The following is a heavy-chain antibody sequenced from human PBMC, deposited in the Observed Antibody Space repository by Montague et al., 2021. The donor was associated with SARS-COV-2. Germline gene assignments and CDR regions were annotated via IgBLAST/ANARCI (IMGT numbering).Heavy chain of an antibody. CDR2: IYYSGST. CDR3: ASLPRITIFGVVIHFGY. V-gene: IGHV4-39*01. D-gene: IGHD3-3*01. CDR1: GGSISSSSYY. Sequence: SETLSLACTVSGGSISSSSYYWGWIRQPPGKGLEWIGSIYYSGSTYYNPSLKSRVTISVDTSKNQFSLKLSSVTAADTAVYYCASLPRITIFGVVIHFGYWGQGTLVTVSS. J-gene: IGHJ4*02.